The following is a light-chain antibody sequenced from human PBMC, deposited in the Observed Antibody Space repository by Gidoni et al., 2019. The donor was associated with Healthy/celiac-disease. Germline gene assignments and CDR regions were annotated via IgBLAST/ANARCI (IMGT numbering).Light chain of an antibody. CDR1: KLGDKY. CDR3: QAWDSSSVV. Sequence: SYELTQPPSVSVSPGQTASITCSGYKLGDKYACWYQQKPGQSPVLVIYQDSKRPSGIPERFSGSNSGNTDTLTISGTQARDEADDYCQAWDSSSVVFGGGTKLTGL. CDR2: QDS. J-gene: IGLJ2*01. V-gene: IGLV3-1*01.